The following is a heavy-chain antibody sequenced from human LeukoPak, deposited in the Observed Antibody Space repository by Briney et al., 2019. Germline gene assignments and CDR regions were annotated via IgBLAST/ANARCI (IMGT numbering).Heavy chain of an antibody. D-gene: IGHD6-13*01. V-gene: IGHV5-51*01. CDR1: GYSFTSYW. J-gene: IGHJ4*02. CDR3: ARTYGSSHYYFDY. CDR2: IYPGDSDT. Sequence: GESLKISCKGSGYSFTSYWIGWVRQMPGKGLERIGIIYPGDSDTRYSPSFQGQVTISADKSISTAYLQWSSLKASDTAMYYCARTYGSSHYYFDYWGQGTLVTVSS.